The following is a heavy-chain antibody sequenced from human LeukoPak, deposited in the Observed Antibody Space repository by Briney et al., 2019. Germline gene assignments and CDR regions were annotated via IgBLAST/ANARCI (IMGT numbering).Heavy chain of an antibody. Sequence: GALVKVSCKASGYTFTSYGISWVRQAPGQGLEWMGWISAYNGNTNYAQKLQGRVTMTTDTSTSTAYMELRSLRSDDTAVYYCARDRVTTHSYYYGMDVWGQGTTVTVSS. V-gene: IGHV1-18*01. D-gene: IGHD4-17*01. CDR3: ARDRVTTHSYYYGMDV. CDR1: GYTFTSYG. J-gene: IGHJ6*02. CDR2: ISAYNGNT.